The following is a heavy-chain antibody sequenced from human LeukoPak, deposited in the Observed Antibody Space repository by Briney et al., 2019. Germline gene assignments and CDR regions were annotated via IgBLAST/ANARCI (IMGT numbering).Heavy chain of an antibody. CDR3: ARAHPTKLWWERLAGLDY. D-gene: IGHD1-26*01. CDR1: GFTFSSYW. Sequence: PGGSLRLSCAASGFTFSSYWMSWVRQAPGKGLEWVANMKQDGSEKYYVDSVKGRFTISRDNAKNSLYLQMNSLRAEDTAVYYCARAHPTKLWWERLAGLDYWGQGTLVTVSS. V-gene: IGHV3-7*01. CDR2: MKQDGSEK. J-gene: IGHJ4*02.